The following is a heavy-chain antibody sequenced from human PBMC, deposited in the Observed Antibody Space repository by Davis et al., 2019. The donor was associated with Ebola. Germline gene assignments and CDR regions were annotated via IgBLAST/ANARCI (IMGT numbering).Heavy chain of an antibody. CDR1: GFTFSSYG. CDR2: IWYDGSNK. CDR3: ARDGGYSSRWGWFDP. J-gene: IGHJ5*02. Sequence: GGSLRLSCAASGFTFSSYGMHWVRQAPGKGLEWVAVIWYDGSNKYYADSVKGRFTISRDNSKNTLYLQMNSLRAEDTAVCYCARDGGYSSRWGWFDPWGQGTLVTVSS. D-gene: IGHD6-13*01. V-gene: IGHV3-33*01.